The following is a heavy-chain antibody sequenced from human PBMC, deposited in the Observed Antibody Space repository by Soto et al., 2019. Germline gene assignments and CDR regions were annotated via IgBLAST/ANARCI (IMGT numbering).Heavy chain of an antibody. V-gene: IGHV1-69*13. CDR2: IIPIFGTA. CDR3: ARDTSVTTVTIDYYYYYGMDV. D-gene: IGHD4-17*01. J-gene: IGHJ6*02. Sequence: SVKVSCKASGGTFSSYAISWVRQAPGQGLEWMGGIIPIFGTANYAQKFQGRVTITADESTSTAYMELSSLRSEDTAVYYCARDTSVTTVTIDYYYYYGMDVWGQGTTVTV. CDR1: GGTFSSYA.